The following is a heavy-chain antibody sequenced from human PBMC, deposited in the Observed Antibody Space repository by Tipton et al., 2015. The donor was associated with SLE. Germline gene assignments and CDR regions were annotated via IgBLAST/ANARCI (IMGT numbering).Heavy chain of an antibody. Sequence: TLSLTCTVSGGSISSGGYYWSWIRPHPGKGLEWIGYIYYSGSTYYNPSLKSRVTISVDTSKNQFSLKLSSVTAADTAGYYCARLINVRVVRGVTPYWYFDLWGRGTLVTVSS. CDR1: GGSISSGGYY. J-gene: IGHJ2*01. CDR2: IYYSGST. CDR3: ARLINVRVVRGVTPYWYFDL. V-gene: IGHV4-31*03. D-gene: IGHD3-10*01.